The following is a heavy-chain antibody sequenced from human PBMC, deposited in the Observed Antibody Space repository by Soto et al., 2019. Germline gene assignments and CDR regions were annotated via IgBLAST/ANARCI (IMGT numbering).Heavy chain of an antibody. CDR3: ARYKSNYYYGMDV. J-gene: IGHJ6*02. D-gene: IGHD1-20*01. V-gene: IGHV3-72*01. Sequence: SLRLSCVGSGFTFSDHYMDWVRQAPGKGLEWVGRSRDKSQSYTTSYAAPVKDRFTISRDDSKNSLYLQMNSLKTDDTAVYYCARYKSNYYYGMDVWGQGTTVTVSS. CDR1: GFTFSDHY. CDR2: SRDKSQSYTT.